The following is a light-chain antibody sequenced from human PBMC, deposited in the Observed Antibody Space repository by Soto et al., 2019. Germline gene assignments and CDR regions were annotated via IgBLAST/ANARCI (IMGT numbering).Light chain of an antibody. CDR3: QQYNNWPPLT. CDR1: QSVSSN. V-gene: IGKV3-15*01. Sequence: EIVMTQSPATLSVSPGERATLSCRASQSVSSNLAWYQQKPGQAPRLLIYGASTRAPGIPARFSGSGSGTEFTLTISSLQSEDFAVYHCQQYNNWPPLTFGGGTKVETK. CDR2: GAS. J-gene: IGKJ4*01.